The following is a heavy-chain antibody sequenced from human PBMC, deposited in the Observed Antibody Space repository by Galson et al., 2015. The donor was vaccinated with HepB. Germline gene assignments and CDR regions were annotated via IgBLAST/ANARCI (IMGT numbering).Heavy chain of an antibody. Sequence: SLRLSCAASGFTFSNAWMSWVRQAPGKGLEWVGRIESKTDGGTTDYAAPVKGRFTISRDDSKNTLYLQMNSLKTEDTAVYYCTTGTMVRGVKGYWGQGTLVTVSS. CDR2: IESKTDGGTT. V-gene: IGHV3-15*04. CDR1: GFTFSNAW. D-gene: IGHD3-10*01. J-gene: IGHJ4*02. CDR3: TTGTMVRGVKGY.